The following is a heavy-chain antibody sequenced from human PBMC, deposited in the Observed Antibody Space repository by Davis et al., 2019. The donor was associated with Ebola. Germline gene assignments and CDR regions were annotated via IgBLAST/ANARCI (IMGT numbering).Heavy chain of an antibody. D-gene: IGHD6-19*01. Sequence: ASVKVSCKASGYTFTSYGISWVRQAPGQRLEWMGWINAGNGNTKYSQKFQGRVTITRDTSANTAYMELSSLRSEDTAVYYCAREGIAVAGTLGSFDYWGQGTLVTVSS. CDR3: AREGIAVAGTLGSFDY. V-gene: IGHV1-3*01. J-gene: IGHJ4*02. CDR2: INAGNGNT. CDR1: GYTFTSYG.